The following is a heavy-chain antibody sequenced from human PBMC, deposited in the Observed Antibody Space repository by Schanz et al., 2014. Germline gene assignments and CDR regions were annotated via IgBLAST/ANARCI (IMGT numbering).Heavy chain of an antibody. J-gene: IGHJ4*02. CDR1: GFTFTNYA. CDR3: ARDGDFDY. Sequence: VQLVESGGGVVQPGRSLRLSCAASGFTFTNYAMTWVRQAPGKGLEWVSGISGSGGSTYDADSVKGRFTISRDNSKNTLFLQMSSLRAEDTAVYYCARDGDFDYWGQGTLVTVSS. CDR2: ISGSGGST. V-gene: IGHV3-23*04.